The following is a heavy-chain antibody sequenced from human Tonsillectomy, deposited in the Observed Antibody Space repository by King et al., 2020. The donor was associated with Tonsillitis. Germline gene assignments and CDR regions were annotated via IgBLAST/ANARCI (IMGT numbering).Heavy chain of an antibody. J-gene: IGHJ4*02. V-gene: IGHV3-30*18. CDR2: ISCYGSNK. D-gene: IGHD3-22*01. CDR3: AKGWGDYYDSSGYIDY. Sequence: QLVQSGGGVVQPGRSLRLSCAASGFTFSNYGMHWGRQAPGKGREWVAVISCYGSNKYFAYTGKGRFTISRDNSQNTLYLQMNSLRAEDTAVYYCAKGWGDYYDSSGYIDYWGQGTLVTVSS. CDR1: GFTFSNYG.